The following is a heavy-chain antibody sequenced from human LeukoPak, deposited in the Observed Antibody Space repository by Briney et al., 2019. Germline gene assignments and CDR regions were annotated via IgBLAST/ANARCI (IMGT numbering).Heavy chain of an antibody. CDR1: GFTFSSYG. V-gene: IGHV3-33*01. CDR3: ARSFTSGAFDI. Sequence: GRSLRLSCAASGFTFSSYGMHWVRQAPGKGLERVAVIWYDGSNKYYADSVKGRFTISRDNSKNTLYLQMNSLRAEDTAVYYCARSFTSGAFDIWGQGTMVTVSS. CDR2: IWYDGSNK. J-gene: IGHJ3*02. D-gene: IGHD2-8*01.